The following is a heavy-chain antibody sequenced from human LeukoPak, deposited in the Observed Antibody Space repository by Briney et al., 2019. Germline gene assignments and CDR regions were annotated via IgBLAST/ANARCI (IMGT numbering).Heavy chain of an antibody. D-gene: IGHD4-17*01. CDR1: GFTFSSYS. CDR2: ISSSSSYI. CDR3: ASIRGVDDYGDYVDYYYYMDV. V-gene: IGHV3-21*01. J-gene: IGHJ6*03. Sequence: PGGSLRLSCAASGFTFSSYSMNWVRQAPGKGLEWVSSISSSSSYIYSADSVKGRFTISRDNAKNSLYLQMNSLRAEDTAVYYCASIRGVDDYGDYVDYYYYMDVWGKGTTVTVSS.